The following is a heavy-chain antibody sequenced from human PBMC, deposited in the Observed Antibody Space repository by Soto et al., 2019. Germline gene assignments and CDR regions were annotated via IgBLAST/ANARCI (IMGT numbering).Heavy chain of an antibody. Sequence: GSLRLSCAASGFTFSSYAMSWVRQAPGKGLEWVSAISGSGGSTYYADSVKGRFTISRDNSKNTLYLQMNSLRAEDTAVYYCANSGLRYYDFWSGYPVPDYWGQGNLVTFSS. CDR1: GFTFSSYA. D-gene: IGHD3-3*01. J-gene: IGHJ4*02. CDR2: ISGSGGST. V-gene: IGHV3-23*01. CDR3: ANSGLRYYDFWSGYPVPDY.